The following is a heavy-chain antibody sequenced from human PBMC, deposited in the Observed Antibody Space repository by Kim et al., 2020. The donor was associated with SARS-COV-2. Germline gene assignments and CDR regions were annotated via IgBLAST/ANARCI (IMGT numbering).Heavy chain of an antibody. CDR3: ARARYGGNHYYYYGMDV. CDR1: GGSFSGYY. V-gene: IGHV4-34*01. J-gene: IGHJ6*02. D-gene: IGHD2-15*01. Sequence: SETLSLTCAVYGGSFSGYYWSWIRQPPGKGLEWIGEINHSGSTNYNPSLKSRVTISVDTSKNQFSLKLSSVTAADTAVYYCARARYGGNHYYYYGMDVWGQGTTVTVSS. CDR2: INHSGST.